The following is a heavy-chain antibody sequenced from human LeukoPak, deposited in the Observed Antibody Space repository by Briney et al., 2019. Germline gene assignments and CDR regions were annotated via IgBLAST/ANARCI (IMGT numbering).Heavy chain of an antibody. CDR2: IKQDGSEQ. J-gene: IGHJ4*02. D-gene: IGHD4-11*01. V-gene: IGHV3-7*05. CDR1: GFTFSSYW. CDR3: TREYLTVSYFDY. Sequence: PGGSLRLSCAASGFTFSSYWMSWVRQAPGKGLEWVANIKQDGSEQYYVDSVKGRFTISRDNAKNSLFLQMNSLRGEDTAVYYCTREYLTVSYFDYWGPGILVTVSS.